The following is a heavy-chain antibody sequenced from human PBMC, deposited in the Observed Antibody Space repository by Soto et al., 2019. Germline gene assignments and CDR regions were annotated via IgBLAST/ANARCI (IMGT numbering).Heavy chain of an antibody. CDR2: ISYDGSNK. CDR3: AKAVREGYYYGMDV. D-gene: IGHD1-26*01. CDR1: GFTFSSYG. J-gene: IGHJ6*02. V-gene: IGHV3-30*18. Sequence: QVQLVESGGGVVQPGRSLRLSCAASGFTFSSYGMHWVRQAPGKGLEWVAVISYDGSNKYYADSVKGRFTISRDNSKNTLYLQMNSLRAEDTAVYYCAKAVREGYYYGMDVWGQGTTVTVSS.